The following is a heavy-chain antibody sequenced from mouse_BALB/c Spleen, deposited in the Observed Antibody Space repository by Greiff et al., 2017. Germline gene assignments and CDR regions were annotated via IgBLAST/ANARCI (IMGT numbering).Heavy chain of an antibody. J-gene: IGHJ3*01. V-gene: IGHV14-3*02. CDR2: IDPANGNT. Sequence: EVHLVESGAELVKPGASVKLSCTASGFNIKDTYMHWVKQRPEQGLEWIGRIDPANGNTKYDPKFQGKATITADTSSNTAYLQLSSLTSEDTAVYYCARARGSWFAYWGQGTLVTVSA. CDR3: ARARGSWFAY. CDR1: GFNIKDTY.